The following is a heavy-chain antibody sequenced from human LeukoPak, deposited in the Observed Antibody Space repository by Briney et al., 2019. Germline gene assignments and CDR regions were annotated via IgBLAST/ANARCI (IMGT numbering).Heavy chain of an antibody. CDR1: GFTFSSYG. CDR2: IRYDGTNK. Sequence: GGSLRLSCAASGFTFSSYGMHWVRQAPGKGLEWVAFIRYDGTNKYYADSVKGRFTISRDNSKNTLYLQMNSLRAEDTAVFYCAQISHPYSASYHTDAFDIWGQGTMVTVSS. V-gene: IGHV3-30*02. J-gene: IGHJ3*02. D-gene: IGHD1-26*01. CDR3: AQISHPYSASYHTDAFDI.